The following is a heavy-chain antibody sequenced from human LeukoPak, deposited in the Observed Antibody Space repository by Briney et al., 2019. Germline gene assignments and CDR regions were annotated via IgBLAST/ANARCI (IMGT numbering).Heavy chain of an antibody. V-gene: IGHV1-18*01. CDR3: ARTMVRGVILSRYYYYMDV. J-gene: IGHJ6*03. CDR2: ISAYNGNT. CDR1: GGTFSSYA. D-gene: IGHD3-10*01. Sequence: ASVKVSCKASGGTFSSYAISWVRQAPGQGLEWMGWISAYNGNTNYAQKLQGRVTMTTDTSTSTAYMELRSLRSDDTAVYYCARTMVRGVILSRYYYYMDVWGKGTTVTVSS.